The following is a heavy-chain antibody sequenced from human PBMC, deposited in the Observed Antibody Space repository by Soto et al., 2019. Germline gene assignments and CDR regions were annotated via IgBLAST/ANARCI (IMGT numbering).Heavy chain of an antibody. Sequence: EVQLVESGGGLVQPGGSLRLSCAASGFTFSSYEMNWVRQAPGKGLEWVSYMSSSGSTIYYADSVKGRFTISRDNAKNSLYLQMNSLRAEDTAVYYCAGRELGYCSGGSCYSLDYWGQGTLVTVSS. V-gene: IGHV3-48*03. D-gene: IGHD2-15*01. CDR3: AGRELGYCSGGSCYSLDY. CDR1: GFTFSSYE. J-gene: IGHJ4*02. CDR2: MSSSGSTI.